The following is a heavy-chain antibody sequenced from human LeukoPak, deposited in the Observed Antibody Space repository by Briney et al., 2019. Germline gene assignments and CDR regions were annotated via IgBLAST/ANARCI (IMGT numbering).Heavy chain of an antibody. J-gene: IGHJ4*02. Sequence: PGGSLRLSCAASGFTFSSYWMHWVRQAPGKGLVWVSRINSDGSSTSYADSVKGRFTISRDNSKNTLYLQMNSLRAEDTAVYYCAKANYCSGGSCYFDYWGQGTLVTVSS. CDR1: GFTFSSYW. D-gene: IGHD2-15*01. CDR3: AKANYCSGGSCYFDY. CDR2: INSDGSST. V-gene: IGHV3-74*01.